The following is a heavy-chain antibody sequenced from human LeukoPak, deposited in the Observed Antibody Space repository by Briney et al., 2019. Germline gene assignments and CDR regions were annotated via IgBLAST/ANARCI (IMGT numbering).Heavy chain of an antibody. CDR2: IDNAGSIT. D-gene: IGHD4-17*01. CDR3: ARDLYGDYPWDY. Sequence: AGGSLRLSCAASGFTFSNYWIHWVRQAPGKGLVWVSRIDNAGSITTYADSVKGRFTISRDNAKNSLYLQMNSLRAEDTAVYYCARDLYGDYPWDYWSQGTLVTVSS. CDR1: GFTFSNYW. J-gene: IGHJ4*02. V-gene: IGHV3-74*03.